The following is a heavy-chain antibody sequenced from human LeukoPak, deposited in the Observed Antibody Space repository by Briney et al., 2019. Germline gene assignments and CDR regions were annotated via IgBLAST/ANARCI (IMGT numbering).Heavy chain of an antibody. CDR2: LSDSGGGT. D-gene: IGHD6-13*01. J-gene: IGHJ5*02. V-gene: IGHV3-23*01. Sequence: GGSLRLSCAAFGFPLSSYAMSWVRQAPGKQLEWVSTLSDSGGGTYYADSVKGRFTISRDNSRNTLYLQMHSLRVEDTAVYYCAKDRPYITSWYGCSTPWGQGTLVTVSS. CDR3: AKDRPYITSWYGCSTP. CDR1: GFPLSSYA.